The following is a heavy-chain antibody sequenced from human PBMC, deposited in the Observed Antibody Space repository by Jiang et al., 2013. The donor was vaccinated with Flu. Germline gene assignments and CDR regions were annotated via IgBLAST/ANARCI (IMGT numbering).Heavy chain of an antibody. Sequence: QLVESGPGLVKPSETLSLTCTVSGDAISSNYWSWIRQPPGKGLEWIGYIFYSGSTYYNPSLKSRVTITIDTSKNQFSLKLSSVTAADTAVYYCARVLSYSGYDFYFDYWGQGTLATVSS. D-gene: IGHD5-12*01. CDR3: ARVLSYSGYDFYFDY. V-gene: IGHV4-59*01. CDR1: GDAISSNY. J-gene: IGHJ4*02. CDR2: IFYSGST.